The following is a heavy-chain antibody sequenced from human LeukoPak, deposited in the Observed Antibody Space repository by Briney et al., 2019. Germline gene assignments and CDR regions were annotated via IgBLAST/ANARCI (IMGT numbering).Heavy chain of an antibody. D-gene: IGHD5-18*01. CDR2: ISSSGSTI. V-gene: IGHV3-11*01. CDR1: GFTFSDYY. J-gene: IGHJ4*02. CDR3: ASYVDTAAYFDY. Sequence: PGGSLRLSCAASGFTFSDYYMSWIRQAPGKGLGWVSYISSSGSTIYYADSVKGRFTISRDNAKNSLYLQMNSLRAEDTAVYYCASYVDTAAYFDYWGQGTLVTVSS.